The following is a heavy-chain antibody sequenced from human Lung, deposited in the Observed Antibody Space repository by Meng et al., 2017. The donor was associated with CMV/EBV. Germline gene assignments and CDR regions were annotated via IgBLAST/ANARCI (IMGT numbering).Heavy chain of an antibody. V-gene: IGHV1-69*05. D-gene: IGHD1-26*01. Sequence: SVKVSCKASGGTFSSYAISWVRQAPGQGLEWMGGIIPIFGTANYAQKVQGRVTITTDESTSTVYMELSSLTSEDTAVYYCAREVGGRLYYYYGLDVWGQGXTVTVSS. CDR1: GGTFSSYA. CDR2: IIPIFGTA. J-gene: IGHJ6*02. CDR3: AREVGGRLYYYYGLDV.